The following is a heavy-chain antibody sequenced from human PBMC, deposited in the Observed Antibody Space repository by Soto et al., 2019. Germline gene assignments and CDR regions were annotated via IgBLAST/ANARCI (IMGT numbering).Heavy chain of an antibody. CDR2: TYYMSQWYN. J-gene: IGHJ5*02. V-gene: IGHV6-1*01. Sequence: SQTLSLTCAISGDSVSSNSAAWNSIRQSPSRGLEWLGRTYYMSQWYNAYAVSVKSRITINPDTSKNHFSLQLNSVTPEDTAVYYCAASPAGNWFDPWGQGTMVTVSS. CDR3: AASPAGNWFDP. D-gene: IGHD6-25*01. CDR1: GDSVSSNSAA.